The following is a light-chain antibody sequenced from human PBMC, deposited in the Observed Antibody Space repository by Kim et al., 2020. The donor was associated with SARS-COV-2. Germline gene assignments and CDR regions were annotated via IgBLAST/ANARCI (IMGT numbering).Light chain of an antibody. J-gene: IGKJ1*01. CDR3: QQYNIWRT. V-gene: IGKV3-15*01. Sequence: LSVSTGERATRSCRASQSVSKLAWYQQRHGQAPRLLIYGASARATGIPARFSGSGSGTEFTLTISSLQSEDFAVYYCQQYNIWRTFGQGTKVEIK. CDR1: QSVSK. CDR2: GAS.